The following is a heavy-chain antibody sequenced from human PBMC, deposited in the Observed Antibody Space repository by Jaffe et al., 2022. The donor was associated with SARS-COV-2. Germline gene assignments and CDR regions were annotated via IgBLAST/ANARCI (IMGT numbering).Heavy chain of an antibody. J-gene: IGHJ4*02. V-gene: IGHV3-15*01. CDR3: TTGKRLTYYYDSSGYYYFDY. Sequence: EVQLVESGGGLVKPGGSLRLSCAASGFTFSNAWMSWVRQAPGKGLEWVGRIKSKTDGGTTDYAAPVKGRFTISRDDSKNTLYLQMNSLKTEDTAVYYCTTGKRLTYYYDSSGYYYFDYWGQGTLVTVSS. CDR2: IKSKTDGGTT. D-gene: IGHD3-22*01. CDR1: GFTFSNAW.